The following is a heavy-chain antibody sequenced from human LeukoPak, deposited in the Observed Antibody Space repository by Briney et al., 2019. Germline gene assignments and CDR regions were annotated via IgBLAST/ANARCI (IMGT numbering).Heavy chain of an antibody. CDR2: MYSDGST. CDR3: ARVRLDRSERNLDAFEN. CDR1: GFTVSSNF. D-gene: IGHD1-14*01. J-gene: IGHJ3*02. Sequence: GGSLRLSCAASGFTVSSNFMSWVRQAPEKGLEWVSVMYSDGSTYYADSVKGRFTISRDNSKNTVYLQMNSLRAEDTAVFFCARVRLDRSERNLDAFENWGQGTMVTVSS. V-gene: IGHV3-53*01.